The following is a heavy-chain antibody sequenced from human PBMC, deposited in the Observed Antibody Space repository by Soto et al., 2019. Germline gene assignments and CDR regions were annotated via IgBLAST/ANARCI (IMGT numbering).Heavy chain of an antibody. CDR1: GFTVSSNY. D-gene: IGHD2-2*01. CDR3: ARDRAVVPAAMKDYYYYGMDV. CDR2: IYSGGST. V-gene: IGHV3-53*01. J-gene: IGHJ6*02. Sequence: GSLRLSCAASGFTVSSNYMSWVRQSPGKGLEWVSVIYSGGSTYYADSVKGRFTISRDNSKDTLYLQMNSLRAEDTAVYYCARDRAVVPAAMKDYYYYGMDVWGQGTTVTVSS.